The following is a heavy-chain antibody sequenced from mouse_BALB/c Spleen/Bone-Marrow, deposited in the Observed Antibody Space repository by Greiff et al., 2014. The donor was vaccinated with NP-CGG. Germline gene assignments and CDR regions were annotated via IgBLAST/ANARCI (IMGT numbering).Heavy chain of an antibody. Sequence: EVKLEESGGDLVKPGGSLKLSCAASGFTFSDFYMFWFRQTPEKRLEWVATISDGGTYTYYPDSVKGRFTISRDNAKNNLYLQMSSLKSEDTAMYYCARSGERYGAMDYWGQGTPVTVSS. V-gene: IGHV5-4*02. CDR3: ARSGERYGAMDY. J-gene: IGHJ4*01. CDR2: ISDGGTYT. CDR1: GFTFSDFY. D-gene: IGHD1-1*02.